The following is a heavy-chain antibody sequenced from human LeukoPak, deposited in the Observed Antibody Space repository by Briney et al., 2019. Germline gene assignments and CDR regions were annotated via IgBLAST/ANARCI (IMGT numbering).Heavy chain of an antibody. Sequence: SETLSLTCIVSGGSISSSSYYWGWVRQPPGKGLVWIGSSHYSGSTHYNPSLKSRVTISVDMSKKQISLKMNSVTAADTAVYYCARQGAPGSTVAGLIHPFDYWGQGTLVSVSS. CDR2: SHYSGST. CDR1: GGSISSSSYY. J-gene: IGHJ4*02. D-gene: IGHD6-19*01. CDR3: ARQGAPGSTVAGLIHPFDY. V-gene: IGHV4-39*01.